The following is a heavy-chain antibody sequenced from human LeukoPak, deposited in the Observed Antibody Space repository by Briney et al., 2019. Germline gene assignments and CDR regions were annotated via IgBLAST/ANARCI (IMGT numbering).Heavy chain of an antibody. Sequence: ASVKVSCKASGYIFTNNYMHWVRQAPGQGLEWMGWINPNSGGTNYAQKFQGRVTMTRDTSISTAYMELSRLRSDDTAVYYCARAVRKDGRWLQFGLYYWGQGTLVTVSS. CDR3: ARAVRKDGRWLQFGLYY. D-gene: IGHD5-24*01. J-gene: IGHJ4*02. CDR2: INPNSGGT. CDR1: GYIFTNNY. V-gene: IGHV1-2*02.